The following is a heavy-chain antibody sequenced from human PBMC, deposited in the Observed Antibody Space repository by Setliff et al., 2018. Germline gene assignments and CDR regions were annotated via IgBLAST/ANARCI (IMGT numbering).Heavy chain of an antibody. CDR2: MSA. V-gene: IGHV1-18*01. J-gene: IGHJ4*02. CDR1: GYTFTNYG. CDR3: TRSRAPSVVLAADFDF. Sequence: GASVKVSCKASGYTFTNYGINWVRQAPGQGLEWMGWMSAYAQKFQARVTMTADTSTKTVYMELRSLTSDDTAVYYCTRSRAPSVVLAADFDFWGQGTPVTVSS. D-gene: IGHD2-21*01.